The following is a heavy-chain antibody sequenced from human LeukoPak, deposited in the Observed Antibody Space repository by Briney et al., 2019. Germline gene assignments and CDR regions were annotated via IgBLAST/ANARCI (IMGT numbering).Heavy chain of an antibody. J-gene: IGHJ4*02. CDR3: ARVSYYYDSNGYYFAPPLN. CDR2: INPSGGST. CDR1: GYTFTSYY. D-gene: IGHD3-22*01. V-gene: IGHV1-46*01. Sequence: ASVKVSCKASGYTFTSYYMHWVRQAPGQGLEWMGMINPSGGSTSYAQKLQGRVTMTTDTSTSTAYMELRSLRSDDTAVYYCARVSYYYDSNGYYFAPPLNWGQGTLVTVSS.